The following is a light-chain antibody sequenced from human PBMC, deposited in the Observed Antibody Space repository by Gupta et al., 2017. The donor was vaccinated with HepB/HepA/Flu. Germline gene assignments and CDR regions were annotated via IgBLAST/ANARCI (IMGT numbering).Light chain of an antibody. CDR2: VNN. CDR3: GSWDNRLSAVV. J-gene: IGLJ2*01. CDR1: SSNIGNNY. V-gene: IGLV1-51*01. Sequence: QSVLTQPPSVSATPAQRVTISCSGSSSNIGNNYVSWYQQLPGTAHKLRIYVNNKRPSGIPDRVSCSKSGTSGTPALTVLQTGDEAEDDCGSWDNRLSAVVFGGGTKLTVL.